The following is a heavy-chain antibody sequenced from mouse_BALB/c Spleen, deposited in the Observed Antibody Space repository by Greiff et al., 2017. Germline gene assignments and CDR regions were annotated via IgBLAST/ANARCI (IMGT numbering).Heavy chain of an antibody. CDR3: ARKLRYAMDY. D-gene: IGHD1-1*01. V-gene: IGHV1S137*01. J-gene: IGHJ4*01. Sequence: LQESGAELVRPGVSVKISCKGSGYTFTDYAMHWVKQSHAKSLEWIGVISTYYGDASYNQKFKGKATMTVDKSSSTAYMELARLTSEDSAIYYCARKLRYAMDYWGQGTSVTVSS. CDR1: GYTFTDYA. CDR2: ISTYYGDA.